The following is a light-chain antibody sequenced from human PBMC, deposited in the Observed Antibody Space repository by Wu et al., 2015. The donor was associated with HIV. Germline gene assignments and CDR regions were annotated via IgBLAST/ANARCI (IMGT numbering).Light chain of an antibody. CDR3: QQYGSSPKLT. V-gene: IGKV3-20*01. CDR1: QSISSSY. J-gene: IGKJ4*01. Sequence: EIMLTQSPGTLSLSPGERATLSCRASQSISSSYLAWYQQKPGQAPRLLIYGASNRATGIPDRFSGSGSGTDFTLTINRLEPEDSAVYYCQQYGSSPKLTFGGGTKVRSN. CDR2: GAS.